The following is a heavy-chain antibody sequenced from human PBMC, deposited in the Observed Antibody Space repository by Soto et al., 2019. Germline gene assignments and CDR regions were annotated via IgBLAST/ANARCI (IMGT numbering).Heavy chain of an antibody. CDR2: IKQDGSEK. D-gene: IGHD3-10*01. Sequence: EVQLVESGGGLVQPGGSLRLSCAASGFTFSSNWMSWVRQAPGKGLEWVANIKQDGSEKYYADSVKGRFTISRDNAKNSLYLQMNSLRAEDTAVYYCASGKRFYYYAMDVWGQGTTVTVPS. J-gene: IGHJ6*02. CDR3: ASGKRFYYYAMDV. CDR1: GFTFSSNW. V-gene: IGHV3-7*03.